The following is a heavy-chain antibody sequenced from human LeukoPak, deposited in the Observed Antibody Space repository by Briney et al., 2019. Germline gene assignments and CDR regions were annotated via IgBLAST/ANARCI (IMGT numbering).Heavy chain of an antibody. D-gene: IGHD1/OR15-1a*01. CDR2: IYTSGST. Sequence: PSETLSLTCTVSVGSLSSYYSSWVRQPAGKGLEWIGRIYTSGSTNYNPSLKSRVTMSVDTSKNHSSLKLRSATAAGRAVYYCAVDGSNWNNVPMHSFVWGPRTLVTVPS. CDR1: VGSLSSYY. V-gene: IGHV4-4*07. CDR3: AVDGSNWNNVPMHSFV. J-gene: IGHJ3*01.